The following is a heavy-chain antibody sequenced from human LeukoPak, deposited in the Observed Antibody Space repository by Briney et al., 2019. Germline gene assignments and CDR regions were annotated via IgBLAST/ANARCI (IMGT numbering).Heavy chain of an antibody. J-gene: IGHJ4*02. CDR2: ISGNGGST. CDR1: GFIITNYA. V-gene: IGHV3-64D*09. CDR3: VKDLYKGDSSSWYYFDY. Sequence: GGSLRLSCSAPGFIITNYAMHWVRQAPRKGLEYVSPISGNGGSTYYADSVKGRFTISRDNSKHTLYLQMSSLRAEDTAIYHCVKDLYKGDSSSWYYFDYWGQGTLVTVSS. D-gene: IGHD6-13*01.